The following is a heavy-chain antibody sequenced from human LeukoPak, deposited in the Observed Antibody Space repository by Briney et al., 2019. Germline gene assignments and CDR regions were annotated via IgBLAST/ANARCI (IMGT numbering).Heavy chain of an antibody. J-gene: IGHJ3*02. CDR1: GFTFSSYS. D-gene: IGHD5-12*01. CDR3: ARDRTSLYRAHAFDI. CDR2: ISSSSSTI. V-gene: IGHV3-48*04. Sequence: GSLRLSCAASGFTFSSYSMNWVRQAPGKGLEWVSYISSSSSTIYYADSVKGRFTLSRDNAKNSLYLQMNSLRAEDTAVYYCARDRTSLYRAHAFDIWGQGTMVTVSS.